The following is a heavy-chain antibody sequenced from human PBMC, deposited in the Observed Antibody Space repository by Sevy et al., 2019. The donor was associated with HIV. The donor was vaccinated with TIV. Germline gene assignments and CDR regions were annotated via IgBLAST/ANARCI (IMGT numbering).Heavy chain of an antibody. V-gene: IGHV4-34*01. J-gene: IGHJ5*02. CDR3: ARGPPGVVYGRGAARLHGFDP. CDR1: GGSFSGYY. Sequence: SETLSLTCAVYGGSFSGYYWSWIRQPPGKGLEWIGEINHSGSTNYNPSLKSRVTISVDTSKNQFSLKLSSVTAADTAVYYCARGPPGVVYGRGAARLHGFDPWGQGTLVTVSS. D-gene: IGHD6-6*01. CDR2: INHSGST.